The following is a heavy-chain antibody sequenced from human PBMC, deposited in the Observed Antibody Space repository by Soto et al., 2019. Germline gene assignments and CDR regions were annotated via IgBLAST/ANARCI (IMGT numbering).Heavy chain of an antibody. CDR2: IIPIFGTA. CDR1: GGTFSSYA. CDR3: ARASTRNYGMDV. J-gene: IGHJ6*02. V-gene: IGHV1-69*12. Sequence: QVQLVQSGAEVKKPGSSVKVSCKASGGTFSSYAISWVRQAPGQGLEWMGGIIPIFGTANYAQKFQGRVTITADESTSTVHVELSGVRSEDTAVYYCARASTRNYGMDVWGQGTTVTVSS.